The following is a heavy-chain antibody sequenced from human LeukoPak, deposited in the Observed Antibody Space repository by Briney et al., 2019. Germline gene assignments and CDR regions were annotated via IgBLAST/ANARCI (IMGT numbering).Heavy chain of an antibody. J-gene: IGHJ4*02. V-gene: IGHV1-18*01. Sequence: ASVKVSCKASGYTFTSYGISWVRQAPGQGLEWMGWISAYNGNTNYAQKLQGRVTMTTDTSTSSAYMGLRSLRSDDTAVYYCARGSFSSGWYPSFDYWGQGTLVTVSS. CDR3: ARGSFSSGWYPSFDY. CDR1: GYTFTSYG. D-gene: IGHD6-19*01. CDR2: ISAYNGNT.